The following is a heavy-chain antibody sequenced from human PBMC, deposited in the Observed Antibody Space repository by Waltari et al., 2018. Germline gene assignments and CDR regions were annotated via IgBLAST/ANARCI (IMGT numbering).Heavy chain of an antibody. V-gene: IGHV1-8*02. J-gene: IGHJ5*02. CDR2: VNPNSGAA. CDR3: ARGRDVFANFDYNWFDP. D-gene: IGHD3-3*01. CDR1: GYIFSNYE. Sequence: QVQLVQSGADVLKPGASVRVSCQASGYIFSNYEITWVRQAAGQGPEWMGWVNPNSGAAAYAQKFQGRITMTWDTSTSTAYMELNNLRSDDTAVLYCARGRDVFANFDYNWFDPWGQGTLVTVSS.